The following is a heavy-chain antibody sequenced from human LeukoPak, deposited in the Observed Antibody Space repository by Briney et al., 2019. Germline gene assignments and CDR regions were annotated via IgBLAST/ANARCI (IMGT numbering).Heavy chain of an antibody. V-gene: IGHV3-74*01. CDR3: ATGHYYDSSGYYPLPDAFDI. Sequence: PRGSLRLSCAASGFTFSSYWMHWVRQAPGKGLVWVSRMNSDGSSTNYADSVKGRFTISRDNAKNILYLQMNSLRAEDTAVYHCATGHYYDSSGYYPLPDAFDIWGQGTMVTVSS. J-gene: IGHJ3*02. CDR2: MNSDGSST. D-gene: IGHD3-22*01. CDR1: GFTFSSYW.